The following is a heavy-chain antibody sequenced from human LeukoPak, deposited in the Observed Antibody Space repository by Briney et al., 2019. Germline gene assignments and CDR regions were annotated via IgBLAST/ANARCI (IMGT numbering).Heavy chain of an antibody. V-gene: IGHV3-23*01. CDR2: ISGSGGST. D-gene: IGHD2-15*01. CDR1: GFTFSSYA. CDR3: AKTDIVVVVAATPVRYFDY. Sequence: GGFLRLSCAASGFTFSSYAMSWVRQAPGKGLEWVSAISGSGGSTYYADSVKGRFTISRDNSKNTLYLQMNSLRAEDTAVYYCAKTDIVVVVAATPVRYFDYWGQGTLVTVSS. J-gene: IGHJ4*02.